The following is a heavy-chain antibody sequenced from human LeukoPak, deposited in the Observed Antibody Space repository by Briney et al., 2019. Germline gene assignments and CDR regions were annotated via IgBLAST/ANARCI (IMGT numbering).Heavy chain of an antibody. CDR1: GYTFTSYG. J-gene: IGHJ5*02. V-gene: IGHV1-18*01. CDR3: ARNGAYCSSTSCYLWS. CDR2: NSAYNGNT. D-gene: IGHD2-2*01. Sequence: ASVKVSCKASGYTFTSYGISWVRQAPGQGLEWMGWNSAYNGNTNYAQKLQGRVTMTTDTSTSTAYMELRSLRSDDTAVYYCARNGAYCSSTSCYLWSWGQGTLVTVSS.